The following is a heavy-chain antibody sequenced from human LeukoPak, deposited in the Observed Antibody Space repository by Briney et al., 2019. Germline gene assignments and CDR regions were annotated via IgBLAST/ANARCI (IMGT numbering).Heavy chain of an antibody. J-gene: IGHJ6*04. CDR1: GLTVSSNY. V-gene: IGHV3-53*01. CDR3: ARVPHYHYVMDV. Sequence: GGSLRLSCAASGLTVSSNYMSWVRQAPGKGLECVSVIYSGGRTYYADSVKGRFTISRDNYKNTLYLQMNSLRGEDTAVYYCARVPHYHYVMDVWGKGTTVTVSS. CDR2: IYSGGRT.